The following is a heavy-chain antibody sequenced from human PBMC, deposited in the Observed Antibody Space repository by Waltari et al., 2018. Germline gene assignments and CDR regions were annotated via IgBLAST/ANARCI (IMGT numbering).Heavy chain of an antibody. V-gene: IGHV3-33*01. Sequence: QVQLVESGGGVVQPGNSLRLSCTASGLPLRTHGIPWVRQAPGKGLEWVAIIWFDGNAQYYADSVKGRFTVSRDNSKNTLYLQMNSLTADDTAMYYCARVANVAYYYSAGFDYWGLGTLVTVSS. CDR2: IWFDGNAQ. CDR3: ARVANVAYYYSAGFDY. CDR1: GLPLRTHG. J-gene: IGHJ4*02. D-gene: IGHD3-22*01.